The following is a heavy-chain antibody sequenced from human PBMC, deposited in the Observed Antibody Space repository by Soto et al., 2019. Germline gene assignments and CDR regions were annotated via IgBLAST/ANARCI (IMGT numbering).Heavy chain of an antibody. D-gene: IGHD6-19*01. CDR3: ARDVAVAGYFDY. V-gene: IGHV1-2*02. Sequence: GASVKVSCKASGYTFSGFYMHWVRQAPGQGLEWMGWINPNSGGTKSAEKFQGRVTMTRDTSISTAYMELSRLTSDDTAVYYCARDVAVAGYFDYWGQGTLVTVSS. J-gene: IGHJ4*02. CDR1: GYTFSGFY. CDR2: INPNSGGT.